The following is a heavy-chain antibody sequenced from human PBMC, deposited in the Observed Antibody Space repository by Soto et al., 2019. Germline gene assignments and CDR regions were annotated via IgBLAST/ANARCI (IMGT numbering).Heavy chain of an antibody. CDR2: INHSGST. CDR3: AREGVGWDYYGMDV. V-gene: IGHV4-34*01. Sequence: SETLSLTCAVYGGSFSGYYWSWIRQPPGKGLEWIGEINHSGSTNYNPSLKSRVTISVDTSKNQFSLKLSSVTVADTAVYYCAREGVGWDYYGMDVWGQGTTVTVSS. J-gene: IGHJ6*02. D-gene: IGHD3-10*01. CDR1: GGSFSGYY.